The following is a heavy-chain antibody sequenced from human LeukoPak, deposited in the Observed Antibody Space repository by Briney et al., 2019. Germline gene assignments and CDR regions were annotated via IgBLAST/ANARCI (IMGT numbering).Heavy chain of an antibody. CDR1: GFTFSSYE. Sequence: GGSLRLSCAASGFTFSSYEMNWVRQAPGKGLEWVSYITSSGSALYYADSVKGRFTISRDNAKNSLYLQMSSLRAEDTAVYYCARPYSSGWDNWFDPWGQGTLVTVSS. CDR3: ARPYSSGWDNWFDP. J-gene: IGHJ5*02. CDR2: ITSSGSAL. V-gene: IGHV3-48*03. D-gene: IGHD6-19*01.